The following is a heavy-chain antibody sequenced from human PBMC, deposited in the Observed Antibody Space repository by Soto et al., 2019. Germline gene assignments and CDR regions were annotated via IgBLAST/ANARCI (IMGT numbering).Heavy chain of an antibody. Sequence: QVQLQESGPGLVRPSETLYLICNVSGGPISNYYWSWVRQPAGKGLEWVGRFYSYGATNYSPSLKSRVFMSLDMSGNQFSLQLNSVTAADTAVYYCSRVGCSNSNCQTRGMDVWGQGTTVTVSS. J-gene: IGHJ6*02. D-gene: IGHD2-2*01. CDR1: GGPISNYY. CDR2: FYSYGAT. V-gene: IGHV4-4*07. CDR3: SRVGCSNSNCQTRGMDV.